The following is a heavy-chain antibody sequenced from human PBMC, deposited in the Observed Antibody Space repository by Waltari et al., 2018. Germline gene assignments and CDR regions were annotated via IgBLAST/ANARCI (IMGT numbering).Heavy chain of an antibody. D-gene: IGHD3-16*01. V-gene: IGHV3-7*03. J-gene: IGHJ3*02. CDR3: ARDWGFKRFDI. CDR2: MKTDGSEE. Sequence: EVQLVESGGGLVQPGGSLRLSCGAPGFNVTTSWMNWVRQAPGKGVEWVASMKTDGSEEFYVDSVRGRFTISRDNDKNLLFLQMNSLSADDTAVYFCARDWGFKRFDIWGQGTAVTVAS. CDR1: GFNVTTSW.